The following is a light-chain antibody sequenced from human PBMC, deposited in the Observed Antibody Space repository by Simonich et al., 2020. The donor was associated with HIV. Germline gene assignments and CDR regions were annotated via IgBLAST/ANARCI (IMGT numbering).Light chain of an antibody. J-gene: IGKJ2*01. CDR2: DAS. Sequence: DIQMTQSPSSVSASVGDRVTISCRASQGISSWLAWYHQKPGKAPKLLIYDASSLQSGGPSRFSGSGSGTNFTLTISSLHPEDFATYYCQQANSFPPTFGQGTKLEIK. CDR1: QGISSW. V-gene: IGKV1-12*01. CDR3: QQANSFPPT.